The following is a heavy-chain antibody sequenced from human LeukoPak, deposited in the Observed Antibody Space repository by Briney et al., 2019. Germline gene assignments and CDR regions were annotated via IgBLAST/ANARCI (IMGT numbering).Heavy chain of an antibody. J-gene: IGHJ3*02. V-gene: IGHV1-69*04. CDR3: ARDGVVGDSSGHDAFDI. CDR2: IIPILGIA. Sequence: VASVKVSCKASGGTFSSYAISWVRQAPGQGLEWMGRIIPILGIANYAQKFQGRVTMTRDTSTSTVYMELSSLRSEDTAVYYCARDGVVGDSSGHDAFDIWGQGTMVTVSS. CDR1: GGTFSSYA. D-gene: IGHD3-22*01.